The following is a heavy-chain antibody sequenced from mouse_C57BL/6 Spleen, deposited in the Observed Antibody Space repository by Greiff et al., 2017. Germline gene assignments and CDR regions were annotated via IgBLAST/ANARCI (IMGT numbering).Heavy chain of an antibody. J-gene: IGHJ2*01. V-gene: IGHV1-78*01. CDR2: IYPSDGST. CDR3: ARQRSP. Sequence: VQLLQSAAELVKPGASVKISCKVSGYTFTDHTIHWMKQRPEQGMVWIGYIYPSDGSTKYYEKFKGKATLTADKSSITAYLQLNSLTSEDAAVYFCARQRSPWGQGTTLTVSS. CDR1: GYTFTDHT.